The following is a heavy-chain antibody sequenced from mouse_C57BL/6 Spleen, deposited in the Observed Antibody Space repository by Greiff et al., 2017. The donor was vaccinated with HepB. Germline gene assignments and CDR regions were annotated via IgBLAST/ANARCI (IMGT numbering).Heavy chain of an antibody. D-gene: IGHD2-2*01. CDR2: ISNGGGST. J-gene: IGHJ2*01. CDR1: GFTFSDYY. CDR3: ARGRGSMVTTEYYFDY. Sequence: EVKLMESGGGLVQPGGSLKLSCAASGFTFSDYYMYWVRQTPEKRLEWVAYISNGGGSTYYPDTVKGRFTISRDNAKNTLYLQMSRLKSEDTAMYYCARGRGSMVTTEYYFDYWGQGTTLTVSS. V-gene: IGHV5-12*01.